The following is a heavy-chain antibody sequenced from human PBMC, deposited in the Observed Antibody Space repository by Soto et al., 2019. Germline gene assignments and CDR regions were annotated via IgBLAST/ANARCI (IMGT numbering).Heavy chain of an antibody. J-gene: IGHJ3*02. CDR2: INWNGGST. D-gene: IGHD6-19*01. CDR1: GFTFDDYG. Sequence: GSLRLSCAASGFTFDDYGMSWVRQAPGKGLEWVSGINWNGGSTGYADSVKGRFTISRDNAKNSLYLQMNSLRAEDTALYYCARDMYSRGWYSGAFDIWGQGTMVTVSS. CDR3: ARDMYSRGWYSGAFDI. V-gene: IGHV3-20*04.